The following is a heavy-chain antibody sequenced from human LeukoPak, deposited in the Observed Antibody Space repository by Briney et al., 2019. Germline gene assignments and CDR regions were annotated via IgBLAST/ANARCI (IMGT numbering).Heavy chain of an antibody. CDR2: IKSKTDGGTT. J-gene: IGHJ4*02. CDR3: TTDKYCGGDCYFN. CDR1: GFTVSSSY. V-gene: IGHV3-15*01. Sequence: GGSLRLSCAASGFTVSSSYMSWVRQAPGKGLEWVGRIKSKTDGGTTDYAAPVKGRFTISRDDSKNTLYLQMNSLKTEDTAVYYCTTDKYCGGDCYFNWGQGTLVTVSS. D-gene: IGHD2-21*02.